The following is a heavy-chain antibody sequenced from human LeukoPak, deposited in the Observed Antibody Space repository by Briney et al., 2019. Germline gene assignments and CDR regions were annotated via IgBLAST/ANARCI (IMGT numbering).Heavy chain of an antibody. CDR2: IYYSGST. Sequence: PSETLSLTCTVSGGSISSYYWSWIRQPPGKGLEWTGYIYYSGSTNYNPSLKSRVTISVDTSKNQFSLNLSSVTAADTSVYYCVRHVRKKGIAVAGTPGWFDPWGQGTLVTVSS. V-gene: IGHV4-59*08. CDR1: GGSISSYY. J-gene: IGHJ5*02. CDR3: VRHVRKKGIAVAGTPGWFDP. D-gene: IGHD6-19*01.